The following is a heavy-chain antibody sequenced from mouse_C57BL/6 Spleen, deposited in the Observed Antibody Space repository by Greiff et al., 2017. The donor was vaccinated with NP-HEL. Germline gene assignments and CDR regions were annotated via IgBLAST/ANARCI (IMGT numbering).Heavy chain of an antibody. CDR1: GYSITSGYY. V-gene: IGHV3-6*01. CDR3: AREGDYYGIYFDY. Sequence: DVKLQESGPGLVKPSQSLSLTCSVTGYSITSGYYWNWIRQFPGNKLEWMGYISYDGSNNYNPSLKNRISITRDTSKNQFFLKLNSVTTEDTATYYCAREGDYYGIYFDYWGQGTTLTVSS. J-gene: IGHJ2*01. D-gene: IGHD1-1*01. CDR2: ISYDGSN.